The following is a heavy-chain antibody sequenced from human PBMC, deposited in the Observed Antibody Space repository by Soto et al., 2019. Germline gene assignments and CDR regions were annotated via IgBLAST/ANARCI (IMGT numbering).Heavy chain of an antibody. CDR3: ARGYRTSWYWFDL. CDR1: GGSVSGGTHY. Sequence: QAQLQESGPGPVKPSETLSLTCTVSGGSVSGGTHYWSWIRQPPGKGLEWIGYIYNSGSTNYNPSLKRRVTISVDTSKNQFSLKLSSVTAADTAVYYCARGYRTSWYWFDLWGRGTLVTVSS. D-gene: IGHD6-13*01. V-gene: IGHV4-61*01. CDR2: IYNSGST. J-gene: IGHJ2*01.